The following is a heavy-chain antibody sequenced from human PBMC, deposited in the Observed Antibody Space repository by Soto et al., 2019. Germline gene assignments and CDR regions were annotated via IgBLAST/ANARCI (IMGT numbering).Heavy chain of an antibody. CDR3: AREGYYDFWSGQPYGIGNWFDP. D-gene: IGHD3-3*01. Sequence: PSETLSLTCTVSGGSISSSSYYWGWIRQPPGKGLEWIGSIYYSGSTYYNPSLKSRVTISVDTSKNQFSLKLSSVTAADTAVYYCAREGYYDFWSGQPYGIGNWFDPWGQGTLVTVSS. CDR1: GGSISSSSYY. CDR2: IYYSGST. V-gene: IGHV4-39*02. J-gene: IGHJ5*02.